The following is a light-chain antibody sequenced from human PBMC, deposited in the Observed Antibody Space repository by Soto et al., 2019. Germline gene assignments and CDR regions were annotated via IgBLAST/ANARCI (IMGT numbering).Light chain of an antibody. J-gene: IGKJ5*01. CDR3: QQYGSSSLT. CDR2: DAS. Sequence: EIVMTQSPATLSVSPGERATLSCRASQSFSSNLAWYQQKPGQAPRLLIYDASNRATGIPERFRGRGSGTDFTLTISGLEPEDFAVYYCQQYGSSSLTFGQGTRLEI. V-gene: IGKV3-20*01. CDR1: QSFSSN.